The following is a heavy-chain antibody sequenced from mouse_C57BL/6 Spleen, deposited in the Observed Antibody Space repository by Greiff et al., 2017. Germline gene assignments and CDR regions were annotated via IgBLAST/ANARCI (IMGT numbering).Heavy chain of an antibody. Sequence: VKLVESGAELVRPGASVTLSCKASGYTFTDYEMHWVKQTPVHGLEWIGAIDPETGGTAYNQKFKGKAILTADKSSSTAYMELRSLTSEDSAVYYCTRSDDGLFFAYWGQGTLVTVSA. D-gene: IGHD2-3*01. CDR1: GYTFTDYE. CDR3: TRSDDGLFFAY. CDR2: IDPETGGT. V-gene: IGHV1-15*01. J-gene: IGHJ3*01.